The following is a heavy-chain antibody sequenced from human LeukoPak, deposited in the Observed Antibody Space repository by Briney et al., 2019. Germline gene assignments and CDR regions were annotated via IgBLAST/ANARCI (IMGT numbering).Heavy chain of an antibody. CDR2: IRYDGSNK. Sequence: GGSLRLSCAASGFTFSSYGMHWVRQAPGKGLEWVAFIRYDGSNKYYADSVKGRFTISRDNSKNTLYLQMNSLRAEDTAVYYCAKDTRGYSYGENYYFDYWGQGTLVTVSS. CDR1: GFTFSSYG. CDR3: AKDTRGYSYGENYYFDY. D-gene: IGHD5-18*01. J-gene: IGHJ4*02. V-gene: IGHV3-30*02.